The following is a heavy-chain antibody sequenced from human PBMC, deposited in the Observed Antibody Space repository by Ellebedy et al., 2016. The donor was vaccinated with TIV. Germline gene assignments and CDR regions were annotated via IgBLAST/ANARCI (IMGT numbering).Heavy chain of an antibody. CDR1: GFTVSSNY. Sequence: PGGSLRLSCAASGFTVSSNYMSWVRQAPGKGLVWVSRINSDGSSTSYADSVKGRFTISRDNAKNTLYLQMNSLRAEDTAVYYCAMGRHHDYGDYWGQGTLVTVSS. D-gene: IGHD3-10*01. CDR3: AMGRHHDYGDY. CDR2: INSDGSST. J-gene: IGHJ4*02. V-gene: IGHV3-74*01.